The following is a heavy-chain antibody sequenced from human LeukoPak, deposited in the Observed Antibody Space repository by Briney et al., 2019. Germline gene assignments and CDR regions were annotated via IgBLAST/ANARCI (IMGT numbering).Heavy chain of an antibody. D-gene: IGHD3-22*01. CDR3: ARGSLYYYDSSGYQVIDY. V-gene: IGHV4-34*01. Sequence: GSLRLSCAASGLTVSSNCMSWVRQPPGKGLEWIGEINHSGSTNYSPSLKSRVTISVDTSKNQFSLKLSSVTAADTAVYYCARGSLYYYDSSGYQVIDYWGQGTLVTVSS. J-gene: IGHJ4*02. CDR2: INHSGST. CDR1: GLTVSSNC.